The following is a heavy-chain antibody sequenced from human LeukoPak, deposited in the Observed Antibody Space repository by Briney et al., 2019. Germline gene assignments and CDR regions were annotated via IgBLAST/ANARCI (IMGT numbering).Heavy chain of an antibody. V-gene: IGHV1-18*01. D-gene: IGHD6-13*01. J-gene: IGHJ4*02. Sequence: VASVKVSCNASGYTFTSYGISWGRQAPGQGLEWMGWISAYNGNTNYAQKLQGRVTMTTDTSTSTAYMELRSLRSDDTAVYYCARGIAAAGTESGDYWGQGTLVTVSS. CDR3: ARGIAAAGTESGDY. CDR2: ISAYNGNT. CDR1: GYTFTSYG.